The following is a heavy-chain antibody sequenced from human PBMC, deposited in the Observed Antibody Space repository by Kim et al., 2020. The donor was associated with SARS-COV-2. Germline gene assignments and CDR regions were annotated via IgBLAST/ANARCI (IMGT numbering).Heavy chain of an antibody. J-gene: IGHJ4*02. CDR3: ASRPYGDYPFFDY. V-gene: IGHV3-53*01. D-gene: IGHD4-17*01. Sequence: YADSVKGRFTGARDTSRNTLYLQMNSLSADDTAVDFCASRPYGDYPFFDYWGQGTLVTVSS.